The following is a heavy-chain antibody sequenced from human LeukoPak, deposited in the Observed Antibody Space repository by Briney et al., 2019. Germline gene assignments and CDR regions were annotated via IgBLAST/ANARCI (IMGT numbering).Heavy chain of an antibody. D-gene: IGHD6-19*01. CDR3: ARVDSGSACAS. J-gene: IGHJ1*01. CDR2: ISRDGGST. CDR1: GFTLSSYS. V-gene: IGHV3-64*01. Sequence: GGSLRLSCAASGFTLSSYSMHWVRQAPGKGLEFVSAISRDGGSTYYANSVKGRFTISRDISKNTLYLQMGSLRPEDMAVYYCARVDSGSACASWGQGILATVSS.